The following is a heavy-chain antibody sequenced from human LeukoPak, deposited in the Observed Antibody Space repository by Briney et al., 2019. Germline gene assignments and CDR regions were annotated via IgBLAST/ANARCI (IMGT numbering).Heavy chain of an antibody. D-gene: IGHD4-17*01. CDR2: ISDIGGRT. CDR1: GFTFRSYA. J-gene: IGHJ4*02. CDR3: AKRGFGDYGGYFDY. V-gene: IGHV3-23*01. Sequence: GGSLRLSCAASGFTFRSYAMSWVRQAPGKGLEWVSAISDIGGRTYYADSVEGRCTISRDNSENTLYLQMNSLRAEDTAVYFCAKRGFGDYGGYFDYWGQGTLVTVSS.